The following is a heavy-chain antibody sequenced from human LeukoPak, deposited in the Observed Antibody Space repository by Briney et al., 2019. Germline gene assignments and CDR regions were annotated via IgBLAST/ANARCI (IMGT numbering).Heavy chain of an antibody. V-gene: IGHV3-7*03. CDR1: GFRFNTYW. J-gene: IGHJ4*02. Sequence: PGGSLRLSCAASGFRFNTYWMSWVRQAPGKGLEWVANIKQDGNEKYYADSVKGRFTISRDNGKNSLDLQMNSLRAEDTAVYYCARRAGAYTHPYDYWGQGTLVTVS. D-gene: IGHD3-16*01. CDR2: IKQDGNEK. CDR3: ARRAGAYTHPYDY.